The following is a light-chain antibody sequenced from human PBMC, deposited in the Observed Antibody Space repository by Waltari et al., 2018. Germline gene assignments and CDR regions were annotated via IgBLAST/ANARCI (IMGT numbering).Light chain of an antibody. Sequence: DIQMTQSPSTLSASVGDRVTITCRASQSISSWLAWNQQKPGKAPKLLIYKASSLESGVPSRFSGGGSGTEFTLTINSLQPDDFATYYCQQYNSYSRTFGQGTKVEIK. CDR2: KAS. V-gene: IGKV1-5*03. J-gene: IGKJ1*01. CDR1: QSISSW. CDR3: QQYNSYSRT.